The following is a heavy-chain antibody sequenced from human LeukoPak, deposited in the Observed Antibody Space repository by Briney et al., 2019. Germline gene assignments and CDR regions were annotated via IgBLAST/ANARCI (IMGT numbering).Heavy chain of an antibody. V-gene: IGHV4-61*02. CDR2: IYRSGRT. CDR1: GGSINSGSYY. CDR3: ARQTGSGLFILP. Sequence: SETLSLTCTVSGGSINSGSYYWSWIRQPAGKGLEWIGRIYRSGRTNYNPSLKSQVSISIDTSKDQFSLRLTSVTAADTAVYYCARQTGSGLFILPGGQGTLVTVSS. J-gene: IGHJ4*02. D-gene: IGHD3/OR15-3a*01.